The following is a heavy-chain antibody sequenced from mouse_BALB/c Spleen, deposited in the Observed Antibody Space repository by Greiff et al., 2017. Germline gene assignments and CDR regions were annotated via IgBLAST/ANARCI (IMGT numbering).Heavy chain of an antibody. Sequence: EVKLVESGGGLVQPGGSLKLSCAASGFTFSSYTMSWVRQTPEKRLEWVAYISNGGGSTYYPDTVKGRFTISRDNAKNTLYLQMSSLKSEDTAMFYFATLYDGYFDYWGQGTTLTVSS. CDR2: ISNGGGST. J-gene: IGHJ2*01. V-gene: IGHV5-12-2*01. CDR1: GFTFSSYT. D-gene: IGHD2-3*01. CDR3: ATLYDGYFDY.